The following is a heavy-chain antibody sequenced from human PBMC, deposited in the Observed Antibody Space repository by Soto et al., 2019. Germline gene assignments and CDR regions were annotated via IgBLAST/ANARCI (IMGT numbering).Heavy chain of an antibody. J-gene: IGHJ6*04. V-gene: IGHV3-64*01. CDR3: ARESLLWFGESPLDV. CDR2: ISSNGGST. CDR1: GFTFSSYA. Sequence: VQLVESGGGLVQPGGSLRLSCAASGFTFSSYAMHWVRQDPGKGLEYVSAISSNGGSTYYANSVKGRFTISRDNSKNTLYLQMGSLRAEDMAVYYCARESLLWFGESPLDVWGKGTTVTVSS. D-gene: IGHD3-10*01.